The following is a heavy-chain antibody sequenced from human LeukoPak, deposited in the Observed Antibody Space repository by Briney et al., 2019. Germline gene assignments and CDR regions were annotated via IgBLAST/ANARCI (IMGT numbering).Heavy chain of an antibody. J-gene: IGHJ6*02. V-gene: IGHV3-7*05. Sequence: RTGGSLRLSCAASGFPFCRHWMSWVRQAPGKGREGVTNIKRDGTEKYYVASGKGRFTISRDNAKNSLYLQMNNLRAEDTAVYYCARYSGSYDNYYYYGMDVWGQGTTVTVSS. CDR1: GFPFCRHW. CDR3: ARYSGSYDNYYYYGMDV. CDR2: IKRDGTEK. D-gene: IGHD1-26*01.